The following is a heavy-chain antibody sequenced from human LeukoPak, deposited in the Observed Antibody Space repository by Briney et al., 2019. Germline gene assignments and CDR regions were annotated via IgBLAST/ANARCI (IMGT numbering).Heavy chain of an antibody. CDR2: ISPNSGGT. CDR3: ATANNWNYALGY. CDR1: GYTFTGYY. J-gene: IGHJ4*02. V-gene: IGHV1-2*02. Sequence: ASVKVSCKASGYTFTGYYIHWVRQAPGQGLEWMGWISPNSGGTNYAQKFQGRVTMTRDTSINTAYMELRSLRSDDTAMYYCATANNWNYALGYWGQGTLVTVSS. D-gene: IGHD1-7*01.